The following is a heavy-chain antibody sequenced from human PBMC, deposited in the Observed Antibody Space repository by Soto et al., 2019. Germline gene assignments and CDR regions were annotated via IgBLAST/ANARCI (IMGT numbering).Heavy chain of an antibody. J-gene: IGHJ4*02. CDR3: ARGGHIAVVTASFDY. V-gene: IGHV1-46*02. Sequence: QVQLVQSGAEVKKPGASVKVSCKPSGYTLNTYYLHWVRQAPGQGLEWMGIIHPSGGGSTYAQKFAVRVTMTGNTSTSTVFMELSSLRSADTAVYYCARGGHIAVVTASFDYWGQGTLVTVSS. CDR2: IHPSGGGS. CDR1: GYTLNTYY. D-gene: IGHD2-21*02.